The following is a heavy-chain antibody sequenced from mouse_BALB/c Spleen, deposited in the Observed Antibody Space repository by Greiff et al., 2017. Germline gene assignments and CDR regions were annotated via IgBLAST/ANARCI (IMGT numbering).Heavy chain of an antibody. D-gene: IGHD1-2*01. V-gene: IGHV5-6-2*01. CDR1: GFTFSSYY. J-gene: IGHJ4*01. CDR2: INSNGGST. CDR3: ARPTLLRYAMDY. Sequence: EVKVVESGGGLVKLGGSLKLSCAASGFTFSSYYMSWVRQTPEKRLELVAAINSNGGSTYYPDTVKGRFTISRDNAKNTLYLQMSSLKSEDTALYYCARPTLLRYAMDYWGQGTSVTVSS.